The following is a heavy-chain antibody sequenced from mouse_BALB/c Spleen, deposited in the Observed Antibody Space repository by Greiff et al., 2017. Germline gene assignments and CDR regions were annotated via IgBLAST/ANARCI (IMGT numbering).Heavy chain of an antibody. D-gene: IGHD2-1*01. V-gene: IGHV5-6-4*01. J-gene: IGHJ3*01. CDR1: GFTFSSYT. Sequence: EVKLVESGGGLVKPGGSLKLSCAASGFTFSSYTMSWVRQTPEKRLEWVATISSGGSYTYYPDSVKGRFTISRDNAKNTLYLQMSSLKSEDTAMYYCTRDRGNSFAYWGQGTLVTVSA. CDR3: TRDRGNSFAY. CDR2: ISSGGSYT.